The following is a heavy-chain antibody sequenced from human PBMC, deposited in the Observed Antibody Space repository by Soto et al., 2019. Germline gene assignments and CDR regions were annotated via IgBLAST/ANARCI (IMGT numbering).Heavy chain of an antibody. CDR2: ISYHGRDE. V-gene: IGHV3-30*04. D-gene: IGHD2-2*01. Sequence: GGSLRLSCAASGFTFTSYAMHWVRQAPGKGLEWVAAISYHGRDEYYAGSVKGRFSISRDNSKNTLNLQMNSLRAEDTAVYYCARGRFSTTLYAGFDPWGQGTLVTVSS. J-gene: IGHJ5*02. CDR3: ARGRFSTTLYAGFDP. CDR1: GFTFTSYA.